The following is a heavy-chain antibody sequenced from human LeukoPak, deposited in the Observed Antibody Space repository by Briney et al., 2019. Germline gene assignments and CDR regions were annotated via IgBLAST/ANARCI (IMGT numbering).Heavy chain of an antibody. J-gene: IGHJ4*02. CDR1: GFTFSNSW. CDR3: TTLPPVI. V-gene: IGHV3-15*01. Sequence: GGSLRLSCAASGFTFSNSWMSWVRQAPGKGLEWVGRIKSKTDDGTTDYAAPVKRRFTISRDDSKDTLYLQMNSLKTEDTAVCYCTTLPPVIWGQGTLVTVSS. CDR2: IKSKTDDGTT. D-gene: IGHD4-11*01.